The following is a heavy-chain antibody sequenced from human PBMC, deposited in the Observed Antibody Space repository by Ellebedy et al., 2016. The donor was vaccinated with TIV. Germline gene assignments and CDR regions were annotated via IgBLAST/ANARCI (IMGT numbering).Heavy chain of an antibody. CDR2: ISGYNGHT. CDR3: ARVAGVGATSIDF. CDR1: GYTFTTYG. D-gene: IGHD1-26*01. J-gene: IGHJ4*02. Sequence: AASVKVSCKASGYTFTTYGIIWVRQAPGQGRESMGWISGYNGHTNYGHKFQGRVTMTTDTSTTTSYMELRSLASDDTAVYYCARVAGVGATSIDFWGQGTLVTVSS. V-gene: IGHV1-18*04.